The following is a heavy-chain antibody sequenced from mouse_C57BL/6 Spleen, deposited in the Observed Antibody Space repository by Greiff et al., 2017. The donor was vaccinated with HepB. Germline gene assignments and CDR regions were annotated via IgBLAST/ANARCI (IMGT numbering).Heavy chain of an antibody. J-gene: IGHJ2*01. CDR1: GYSITSGYY. V-gene: IGHV3-6*01. CDR2: ISYDGSN. CDR3: ASDRAFDY. Sequence: DVQLQESGPGLVKPSQSLSLTCSVTGYSITSGYYWNWIRQFPGNKLEWMGYISYDGSNNYNPSLKNRISITRDTSKNQFFLKLNSVTTEDTATYYCASDRAFDYWGQGTTLTVSS.